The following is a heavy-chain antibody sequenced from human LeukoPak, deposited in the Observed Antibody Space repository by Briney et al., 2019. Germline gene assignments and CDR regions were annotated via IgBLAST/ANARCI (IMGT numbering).Heavy chain of an antibody. J-gene: IGHJ4*02. CDR2: IYSSGST. CDR1: GGSISSGGYY. CDR3: ARGIPLSRFDN. Sequence: SQTLSLTCTVSGGSISSGGYYWSWIRQHPGKGLEWIGYIYSSGSTYYNPSLKSRVTISLDTSKNQFSLKLSSVTAADTAVYYYARGIPLSRFDNWGQGTLVTVSS. D-gene: IGHD5-18*01. V-gene: IGHV4-31*03.